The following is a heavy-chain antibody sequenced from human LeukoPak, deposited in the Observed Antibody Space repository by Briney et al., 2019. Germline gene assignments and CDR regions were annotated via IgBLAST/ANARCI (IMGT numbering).Heavy chain of an antibody. D-gene: IGHD3-3*01. V-gene: IGHV4-38-2*02. Sequence: SETLSLTCTVSGYSISSGYYWGWIRQPPGKGLEWIGSIYHSGSTYYNPSLKSRVTISVDTSKNQFSLKLSSVTAADTAVYYCARQNTIFGVVSRIDYRGQGTLVTVSS. CDR3: ARQNTIFGVVSRIDY. J-gene: IGHJ4*02. CDR1: GYSISSGYY. CDR2: IYHSGST.